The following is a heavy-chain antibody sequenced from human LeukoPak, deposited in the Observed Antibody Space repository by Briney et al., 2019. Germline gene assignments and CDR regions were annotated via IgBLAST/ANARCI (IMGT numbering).Heavy chain of an antibody. CDR2: ISSSSSYI. D-gene: IGHD3-10*01. J-gene: IGHJ4*02. CDR3: ARGDAEGFGEFLHLDY. CDR1: GFTFSSYS. V-gene: IGHV3-21*01. Sequence: GGSLRLSCAASGFTFSSYSMNWVRQAPGKGLEWVSSISSSSSYIYYADSVKGRFTISRDNAKNSLYLQMNSLRAEDTAVYYCARGDAEGFGEFLHLDYWGQGTLVTVSS.